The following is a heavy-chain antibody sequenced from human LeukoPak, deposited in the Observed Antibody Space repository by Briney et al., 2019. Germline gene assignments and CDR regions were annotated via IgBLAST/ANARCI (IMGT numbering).Heavy chain of an antibody. CDR3: ARGLTDNYYYYGMDV. CDR2: IYYSGST. D-gene: IGHD3-9*01. J-gene: IGHJ6*04. Sequence: PSETLSLTCTVSGGSISSGGYYWSCIGQHPGRGREWIGYIYYSGSTYYNPSLKSRVTISVDTSKNQFSLKLSSVTAADTAVYYCARGLTDNYYYYGMDVWGKGTTVTVSS. V-gene: IGHV4-31*03. CDR1: GGSISSGGYY.